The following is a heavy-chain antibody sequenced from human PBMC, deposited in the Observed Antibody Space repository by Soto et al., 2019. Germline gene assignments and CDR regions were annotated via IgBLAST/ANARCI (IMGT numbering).Heavy chain of an antibody. D-gene: IGHD2-2*01. J-gene: IGHJ5*02. V-gene: IGHV4-59*08. CDR3: ARHRGAQTSTSVWFGP. Sequence: PSESLSLTCTASGGTISGYYCSWFRQPPGKGLEWIGYIFDSGNTNYNPSLKSRVTISVETSKNQCSLKLSSVTAADTAVYSCARHRGAQTSTSVWFGPWGQGPLVTVSS. CDR1: GGTISGYY. CDR2: IFDSGNT.